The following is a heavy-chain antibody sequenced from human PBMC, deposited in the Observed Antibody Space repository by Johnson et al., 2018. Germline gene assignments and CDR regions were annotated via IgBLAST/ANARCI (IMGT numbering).Heavy chain of an antibody. CDR2: ITQDGSDT. Sequence: VQLVQSGGGLVQPGGSLRLSCAASGFTFRNYWMSWVRQAPGKGLEWVATITQDGSDTYYADSLRGRFTISRDNAKNSLYLQMDSLKVEDTAVYYCARDLAAMAYYYYGMDVWGHGTTVTVSS. J-gene: IGHJ6*02. V-gene: IGHV3-7*01. CDR3: ARDLAAMAYYYYGMDV. D-gene: IGHD5-18*01. CDR1: GFTFRNYW.